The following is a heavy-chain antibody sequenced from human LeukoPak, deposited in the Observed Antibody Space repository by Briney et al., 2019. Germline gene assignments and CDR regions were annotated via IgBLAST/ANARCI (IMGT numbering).Heavy chain of an antibody. D-gene: IGHD3-22*01. V-gene: IGHV4-61*01. CDR2: IYYSGST. CDR3: ARDYYDSSGYRMYFDY. CDR1: GGSVNSGSYY. J-gene: IGHJ4*02. Sequence: PSETLSLTCTVSGGSVNSGSYYWNWIRQPPGKGLEWIGYIYYSGSTNYNPSLKSRVTISVDTSKNQFSLKLSSVTAADTAVYYCARDYYDSSGYRMYFDYWGQGTLVTVSS.